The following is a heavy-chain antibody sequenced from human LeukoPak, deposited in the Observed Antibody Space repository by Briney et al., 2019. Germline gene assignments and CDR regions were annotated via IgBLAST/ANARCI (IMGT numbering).Heavy chain of an antibody. V-gene: IGHV3-74*01. CDR3: ATSVTRRRLDWFIDL. J-gene: IGHJ2*01. CDR2: IKSDGST. D-gene: IGHD4-17*01. CDR1: GFTFSSYW. Sequence: GGSLRLSCAASGFTFSSYWMHWVRQAPGKGLVWVSRIKSDGSTNYADSVKGRFTISRDNAKNSLYLQMDSLRVEDTAVYYCATSVTRRRLDWFIDLWGRGTLVSVSS.